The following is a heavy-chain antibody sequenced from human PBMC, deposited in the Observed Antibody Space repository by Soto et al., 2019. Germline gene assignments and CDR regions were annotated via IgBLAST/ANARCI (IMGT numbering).Heavy chain of an antibody. V-gene: IGHV3-48*02. Sequence: PGGSLRLSCAASGFTFSSNSMNWVRQASGKGLEWISYISSSSSTIYADSVKGRFTISRDIAKNSLYLQMNSLRDEDTAVYYCARVIWSGHLTSDLWGQGTLVTVSS. D-gene: IGHD3-3*01. CDR1: GFTFSSNS. CDR2: ISSSSSTI. CDR3: ARVIWSGHLTSDL. J-gene: IGHJ5*02.